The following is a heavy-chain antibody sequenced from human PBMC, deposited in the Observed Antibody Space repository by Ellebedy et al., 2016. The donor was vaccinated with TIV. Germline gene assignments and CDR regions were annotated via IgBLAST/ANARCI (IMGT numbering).Heavy chain of an antibody. CDR1: GSTFSLYW. CDR3: ARGRGIGYN. D-gene: IGHD5-18*01. V-gene: IGHV3-7*03. CDR2: IKEDGSER. Sequence: GESLKISCAASGSTFSLYWMSWVRQAPGRGLEWVANIKEDGSERYYVDSVKGRFTISRDNAKNSLYLHINSLRVEDTAVYYCARGRGIGYNWGQGTLVTV. J-gene: IGHJ4*02.